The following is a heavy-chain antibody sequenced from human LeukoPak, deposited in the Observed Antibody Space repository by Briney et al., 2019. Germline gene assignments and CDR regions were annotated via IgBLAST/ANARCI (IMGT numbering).Heavy chain of an antibody. CDR2: ISGSGGST. D-gene: IGHD3-22*01. J-gene: IGHJ4*02. CDR3: AKDEYRDSSGPFDY. Sequence: PGGSLRLSCAASGFTFSSYAMSWVRQAPGEGLEWVSAISGSGGSTYYADSVKGRFTISRDNSKNTLYLQMNSLRAEDTAVYYCAKDEYRDSSGPFDYWGQGTLVTVSS. V-gene: IGHV3-23*01. CDR1: GFTFSSYA.